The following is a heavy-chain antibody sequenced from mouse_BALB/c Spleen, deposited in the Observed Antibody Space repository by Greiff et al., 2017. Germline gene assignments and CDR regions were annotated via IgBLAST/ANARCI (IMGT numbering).Heavy chain of an antibody. J-gene: IGHJ3*01. CDR2: IYPGNSDT. CDR1: GYSFTSYW. D-gene: IGHD2-1*01. V-gene: IGHV1-5*01. CDR3: TGGYGNYVGFAY. Sequence: EVQLQQSGTALARPGASVKMSCKASGYSFTSYWMHWVKQRPGQGLEWIGAIYPGNSDTSYNQKFKGKAKLTAVTSASTAYMELSSLTNEDSAVYYCTGGYGNYVGFAYWGQGTLVTVSA.